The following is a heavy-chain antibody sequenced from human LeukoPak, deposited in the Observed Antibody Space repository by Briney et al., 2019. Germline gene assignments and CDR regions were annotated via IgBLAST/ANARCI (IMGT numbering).Heavy chain of an antibody. CDR2: IYYSGST. D-gene: IGHD6-13*01. CDR3: ARALAAAGWFDP. CDR1: GGSISSYY. Sequence: SETLSLTCTVSGGSISSYYWSWIRQPPGKGLEWIGYIYYSGSTNYNPSPKSRVTISVDTSKNQFSLKLSSVTAADTAVYYCARALAAAGWFDPWGQGTLVTVSS. J-gene: IGHJ5*02. V-gene: IGHV4-59*01.